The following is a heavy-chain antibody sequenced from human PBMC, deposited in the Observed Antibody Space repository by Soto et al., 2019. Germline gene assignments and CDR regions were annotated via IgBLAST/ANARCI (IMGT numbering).Heavy chain of an antibody. J-gene: IGHJ5*02. CDR3: ARESCSSTSCYFSWFDP. CDR2: INAGNGNT. Sequence: ASVKVSCKASGYTFTSYAMHWVRQAPGQRLEWMGWINAGNGNTKYSQKFQGRVTITRDTSASTAYMELSSLRSEDPAVYYCARESCSSTSCYFSWFDPWGQGTLVTVSS. V-gene: IGHV1-3*01. CDR1: GYTFTSYA. D-gene: IGHD2-2*01.